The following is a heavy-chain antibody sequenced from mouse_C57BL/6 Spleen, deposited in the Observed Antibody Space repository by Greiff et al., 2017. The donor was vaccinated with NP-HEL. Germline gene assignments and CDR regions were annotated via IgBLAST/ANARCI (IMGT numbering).Heavy chain of an antibody. D-gene: IGHD2-3*01. CDR2: INPGSGGT. CDR1: GYAFTNYL. Sequence: SGAELVRPGTSVKVSCKASGYAFTNYLIEWVKQRPGQGLEWIGVINPGSGGTNYNEKFKGKATLTADKSSSTAYMQLSSLTSEDSAVYFCARRYDGYWYFDVWGTGTTVTVSS. J-gene: IGHJ1*03. V-gene: IGHV1-54*01. CDR3: ARRYDGYWYFDV.